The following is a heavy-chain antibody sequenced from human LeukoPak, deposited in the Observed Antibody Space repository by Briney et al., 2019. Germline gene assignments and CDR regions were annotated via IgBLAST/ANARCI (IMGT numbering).Heavy chain of an antibody. D-gene: IGHD2-21*02. CDR3: ARGAKRYCGGDCYHPDFDY. CDR1: GYTFTGYY. J-gene: IGHJ4*02. V-gene: IGHV1-2*04. Sequence: ASVKVSCKASGYTFTGYYMHWVRQAPGQGLEWMGWINPNSGGTNYAQKFQGWVTMTRDTSISTAYMELSRLRSDDTAVYYCARGAKRYCGGDCYHPDFDYWGQGTLVTVSS. CDR2: INPNSGGT.